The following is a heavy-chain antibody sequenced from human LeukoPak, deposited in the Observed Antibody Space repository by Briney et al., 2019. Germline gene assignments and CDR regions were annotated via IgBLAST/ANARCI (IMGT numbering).Heavy chain of an antibody. Sequence: PGESLKISCKGSGYSFTSYWFGWVRQMPGKGLEWMGIIYSGDSDTRYSPSFQGQVTISADKSISTAYLQWSSVRASDTAMNYCARRDGYNYYFDYGGQGTLVTVSS. CDR2: IYSGDSDT. D-gene: IGHD5-24*01. J-gene: IGHJ4*02. V-gene: IGHV5-51*01. CDR3: ARRDGYNYYFDY. CDR1: GYSFTSYW.